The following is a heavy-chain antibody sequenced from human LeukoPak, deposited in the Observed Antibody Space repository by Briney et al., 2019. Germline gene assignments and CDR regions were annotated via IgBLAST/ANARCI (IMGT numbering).Heavy chain of an antibody. CDR1: GGSISSYY. CDR3: AVSYRRKRDRRINYGMDV. Sequence: SETLSLTCTVSGGSISSYYWSWIRQAPGKGLEWIGYMYYSGSTNYNPSLKSRVTISVDTSKNQFSLKLSSVTAADTAVYYCAVSYRRKRDRRINYGMDVWGQGTTVTVSS. D-gene: IGHD1-1*01. CDR2: MYYSGST. V-gene: IGHV4-59*01. J-gene: IGHJ6*02.